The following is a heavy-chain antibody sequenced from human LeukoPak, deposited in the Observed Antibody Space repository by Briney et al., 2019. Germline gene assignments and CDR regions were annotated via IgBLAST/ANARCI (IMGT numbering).Heavy chain of an antibody. CDR2: INPSGGST. Sequence: GASVKVSCKAPGYTFTTYYVHWVRQAPGQGLEWMGIINPSGGSTTYAQKFRGRLTMTRDMSTSTVYMELSSLRSEDTAVFYCARGVVTQNFDYWGQGTLVTISS. V-gene: IGHV1-46*01. D-gene: IGHD2-21*02. CDR3: ARGVVTQNFDY. J-gene: IGHJ4*02. CDR1: GYTFTTYY.